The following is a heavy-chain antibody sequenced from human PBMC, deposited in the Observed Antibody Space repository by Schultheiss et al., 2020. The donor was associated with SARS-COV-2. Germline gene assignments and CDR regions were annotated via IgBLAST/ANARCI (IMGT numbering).Heavy chain of an antibody. Sequence: GGSLRLSCAASGFTFTTYAMHWVRQAPGKGLEWVSSISGSGGSTYYADSVKGRFTISRDNSKNTLYLQMNSLRAEDTAVYYCAKDHDYGETGYWGQGTLVTVSS. J-gene: IGHJ4*02. CDR3: AKDHDYGETGY. V-gene: IGHV3-23*01. D-gene: IGHD4-17*01. CDR2: ISGSGGST. CDR1: GFTFTTYA.